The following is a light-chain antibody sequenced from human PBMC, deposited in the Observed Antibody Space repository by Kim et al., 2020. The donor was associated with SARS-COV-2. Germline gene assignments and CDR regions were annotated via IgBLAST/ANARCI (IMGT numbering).Light chain of an antibody. V-gene: IGKV1-17*01. Sequence: ASVGDSVTITCRASHDIRNDLGWYQQNPGRAPKRLIYGASSLQSGVPSRFSGSGSGTEFTLTISSVQPEDFATYFCLQHNTYPITFGQGTRLEIK. CDR2: GAS. CDR1: HDIRND. CDR3: LQHNTYPIT. J-gene: IGKJ5*01.